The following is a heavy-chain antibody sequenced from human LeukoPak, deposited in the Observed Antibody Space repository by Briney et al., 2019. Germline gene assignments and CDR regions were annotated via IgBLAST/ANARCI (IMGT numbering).Heavy chain of an antibody. J-gene: IGHJ4*02. CDR1: GFTFSTYS. CDR3: AAELYSGTYGRCCSFAF. CDR2: IIGSGGST. D-gene: IGHD1-26*01. V-gene: IGHV3-23*01. Sequence: GGSLRLSCAASGFTFSTYSMNWVRQAPGKGLEWVSGIIGSGGSTYYADSVKGRFTISRDNPKNTLYLQMNSLRSEDTAVYYCAAELYSGTYGRCCSFAFWGQGTPVTVSS.